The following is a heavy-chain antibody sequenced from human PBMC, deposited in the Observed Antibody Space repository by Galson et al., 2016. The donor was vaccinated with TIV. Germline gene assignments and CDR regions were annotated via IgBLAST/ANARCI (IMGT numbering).Heavy chain of an antibody. V-gene: IGHV3-30*18. CDR3: AKDPRLYGDYFLHYFDY. CDR1: GFTFSDYG. J-gene: IGHJ4*02. Sequence: SLRLSCAASGFTFSDYGMHWVRQAPGKGLEWVAVISYDGSDQYYAGSVKGRFTISRDNSKNTLYRQMNSLRSDDTAMYYCAKDPRLYGDYFLHYFDYWGQGTQVTVAS. D-gene: IGHD4-17*01. CDR2: ISYDGSDQ.